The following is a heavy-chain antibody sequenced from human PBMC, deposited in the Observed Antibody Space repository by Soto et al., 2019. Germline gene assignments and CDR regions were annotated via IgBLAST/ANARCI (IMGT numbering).Heavy chain of an antibody. D-gene: IGHD2-15*01. CDR1: GGSISSGGYY. CDR2: ISYSGST. Sequence: QVQLQESGPGLVKPSQTLSLTCTVSGGSISSGGYYWSWIRQHPGKGLEWIGYISYSGSTYYNPSLKSRVTISVDTSKNQFSLKLSSVTAADTAVYYCAREQPKEDIVVVVAADNAFDIWGQGTMVTVSS. CDR3: AREQPKEDIVVVVAADNAFDI. V-gene: IGHV4-31*03. J-gene: IGHJ3*02.